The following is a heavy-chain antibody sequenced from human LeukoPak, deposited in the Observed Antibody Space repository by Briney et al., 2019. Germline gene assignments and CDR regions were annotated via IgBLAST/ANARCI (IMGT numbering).Heavy chain of an antibody. V-gene: IGHV4-61*02. CDR2: IYTSGST. D-gene: IGHD4-23*01. Sequence: TSETLSLTCTVSGGSISSGSYYWSWIRQPAGKGLEWIGRIYTSGSTNYNPSLKSRVTISVDTSKNQFSPKLSSVTAADTAVYYCARGVRVVVTPLYWFDPWGQGTLVTVSS. CDR1: GGSISSGSYY. J-gene: IGHJ5*02. CDR3: ARGVRVVVTPLYWFDP.